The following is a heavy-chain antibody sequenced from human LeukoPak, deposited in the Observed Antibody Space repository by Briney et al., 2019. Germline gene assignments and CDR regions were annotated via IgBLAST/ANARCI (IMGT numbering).Heavy chain of an antibody. J-gene: IGHJ4*02. Sequence: ASVRVSCMAPGYTFTSYVISWVRQAPGQGGEWMGWINSYNGNTHYAQKLRGRVTMTTDTSTSTAYMELRSLRSDDTAVYYCTRNHYYGSGSYYNPHRGFDYWGQGTLVTVSS. D-gene: IGHD3-10*01. V-gene: IGHV1-18*01. CDR1: GYTFTSYV. CDR2: INSYNGNT. CDR3: TRNHYYGSGSYYNPHRGFDY.